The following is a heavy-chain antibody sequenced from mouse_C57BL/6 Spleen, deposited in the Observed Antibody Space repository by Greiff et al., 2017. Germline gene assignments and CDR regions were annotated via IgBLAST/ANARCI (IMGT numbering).Heavy chain of an antibody. V-gene: IGHV5-6*01. J-gene: IGHJ2*01. CDR1: GFTFSSYG. Sequence: DVQLVESGGDLVKPGGSLKLSCAASGFTFSSYGMSWVRQTPDKRLEWVATISSGGSYTYYPDSVKGRFTISRDNAKNTLYLQMSSLKSEDTAMYYCARIGTDYYFDYWGQGTTLTVSS. D-gene: IGHD4-1*01. CDR2: ISSGGSYT. CDR3: ARIGTDYYFDY.